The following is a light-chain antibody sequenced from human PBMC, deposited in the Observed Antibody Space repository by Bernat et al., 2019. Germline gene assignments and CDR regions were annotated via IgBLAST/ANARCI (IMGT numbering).Light chain of an antibody. J-gene: IGKJ1*01. CDR2: KVS. CDR3: MQGTHWPLWT. V-gene: IGKV2-30*02. Sequence: DVVMTQSPLSLLVTLGQPASISCRSSQSLVHTDGNTYLNWFHQRPGQPPRRLIHKVSNRDSGIPDRFSGSGSGTYFMLEISRVEAEDAGLYYCMQGTHWPLWTFGQGTKVEIE. CDR1: QSLVHTDGNTY.